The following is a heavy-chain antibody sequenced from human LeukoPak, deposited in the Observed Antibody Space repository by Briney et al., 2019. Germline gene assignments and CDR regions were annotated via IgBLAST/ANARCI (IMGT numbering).Heavy chain of an antibody. J-gene: IGHJ4*02. CDR1: GFTFSSYA. V-gene: IGHV3-30-3*01. Sequence: PGGSLRLSCAASGFTFSSYAMHWVRQAPGKGLEWVAVISYDGSNKYYADSVKGRFTISRDNSKNTLHLQMNSLRAEDTAVYYCARDSTVVTTFEGFDYWGQGTLVTVSS. CDR3: ARDSTVVTTFEGFDY. D-gene: IGHD4-23*01. CDR2: ISYDGSNK.